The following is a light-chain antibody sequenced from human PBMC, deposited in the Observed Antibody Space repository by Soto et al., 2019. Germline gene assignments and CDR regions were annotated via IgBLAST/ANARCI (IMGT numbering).Light chain of an antibody. CDR3: QQRGDWPPIT. J-gene: IGKJ5*01. Sequence: IVLTQSPTTVDLSPGHRAIVSCRISQIVSTFLAWFQQKPGQPPRLLIYNASNRTTGIPARFSGSGSGTDFTLTISSLEPEDFAVYYCQQRGDWPPITFGQGTRLEIK. CDR2: NAS. V-gene: IGKV3-11*01. CDR1: QIVSTF.